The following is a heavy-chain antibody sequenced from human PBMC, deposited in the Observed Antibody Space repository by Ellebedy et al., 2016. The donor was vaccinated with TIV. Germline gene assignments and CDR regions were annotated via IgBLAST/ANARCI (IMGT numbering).Heavy chain of an antibody. V-gene: IGHV1-69*13. CDR3: ARDPEVSSWYGDAFDI. CDR2: IIPIFGTA. J-gene: IGHJ3*02. Sequence: SVKVSXXASGGTFSSYAISWVRQAPGQGLEWMGGIIPIFGTANYAQKFQGRVTITADESTSTAYMELSSLRSEDTAVYYCARDPEVSSWYGDAFDIWGQGTMVTVSS. D-gene: IGHD6-13*01. CDR1: GGTFSSYA.